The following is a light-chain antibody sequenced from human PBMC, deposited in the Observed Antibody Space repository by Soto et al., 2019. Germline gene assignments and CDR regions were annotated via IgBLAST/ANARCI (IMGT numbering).Light chain of an antibody. Sequence: EIVMTQSPATLSASPGERVTLSCRASQSISSSLAWYQQKPGQAPRLLISGASTRETGIPARFSGSGSGTEFTITISSLQSEDFAVYYCQQYNNWSPVTFGPGTKVDIK. CDR2: GAS. CDR3: QQYNNWSPVT. V-gene: IGKV3-15*01. J-gene: IGKJ3*01. CDR1: QSISSS.